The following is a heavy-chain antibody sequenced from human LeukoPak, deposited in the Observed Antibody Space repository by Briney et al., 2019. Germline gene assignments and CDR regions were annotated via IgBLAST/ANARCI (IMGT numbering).Heavy chain of an antibody. V-gene: IGHV3-23*01. CDR3: AKDIELST. D-gene: IGHD3-16*02. J-gene: IGHJ3*01. CDR1: GFTFSIAA. Sequence: PGGSLRLSCAASGFTFSIAAMTWVRQSAGKGLEWVSLIGASGESTYYADSVKGRFTISRDNSKNTLSLLMNSLSVEDTATFFCAKDIELSTWGLGTMVTVSS. CDR2: IGASGEST.